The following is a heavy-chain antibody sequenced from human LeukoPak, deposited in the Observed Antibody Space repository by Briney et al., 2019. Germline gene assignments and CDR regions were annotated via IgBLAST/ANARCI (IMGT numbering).Heavy chain of an antibody. CDR1: GFTVSSNY. D-gene: IGHD2-15*01. CDR3: ARKLLLSTALAAFDI. CDR2: FYSGGST. J-gene: IGHJ3*02. Sequence: PGGSLRLSCAASGFTVSSNYVSWVRQAPGKGLEWVSVFYSGGSTYYADFVKGRFTISRDNSKNTLYLQMNSLRAEDTAVYYCARKLLLSTALAAFDIWAKGQWSPSLQ. V-gene: IGHV3-66*01.